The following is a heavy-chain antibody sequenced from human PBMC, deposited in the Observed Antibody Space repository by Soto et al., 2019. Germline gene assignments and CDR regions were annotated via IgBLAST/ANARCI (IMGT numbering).Heavy chain of an antibody. Sequence: GGSLRLSCEASGFTFSTFWMNWVRQSPGKGLEWVATINLDGSEKFYVYSLKGRFTISRDNARSSLCLQINSLRAEDTAVYYCARASCSGISCYRWGRRPLVTASS. V-gene: IGHV3-7*03. CDR1: GFTFSTFW. CDR3: ARASCSGISCYR. CDR2: INLDGSEK. J-gene: IGHJ4*02. D-gene: IGHD2-2*02.